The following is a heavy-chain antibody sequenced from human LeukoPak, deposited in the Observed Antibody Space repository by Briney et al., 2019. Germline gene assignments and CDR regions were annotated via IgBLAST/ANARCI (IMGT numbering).Heavy chain of an antibody. CDR2: ISGNGGTT. Sequence: GGSLRLSCAASGLTFSNYVMTWVRQAPGKGLEWVSGISGNGGTTHYADSVKGRFTISRDNSKNTLYLQMNSLRAEDTAVYYCAKARGTVVPPFDYWGQGTLATVSS. CDR1: GLTFSNYV. CDR3: AKARGTVVPPFDY. D-gene: IGHD3-22*01. V-gene: IGHV3-23*01. J-gene: IGHJ4*02.